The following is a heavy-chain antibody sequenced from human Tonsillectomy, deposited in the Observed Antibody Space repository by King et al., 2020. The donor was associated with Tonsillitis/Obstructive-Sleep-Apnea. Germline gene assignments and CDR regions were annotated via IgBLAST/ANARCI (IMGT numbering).Heavy chain of an antibody. Sequence: MQLQESGPGLVKPSETLSLTCTVSGGSISSYYWSWIRRPAGKGLEWIGRIYTTGSTNYNPSLKSRVTMSVDTSKNQFSLKLSSVTAADTAVYYCARDSDDDSSGYFDSWGQGTLVTVSS. CDR3: ARDSDDDSSGYFDS. V-gene: IGHV4-4*07. D-gene: IGHD3-22*01. CDR2: IYTTGST. CDR1: GGSISSYY. J-gene: IGHJ4*02.